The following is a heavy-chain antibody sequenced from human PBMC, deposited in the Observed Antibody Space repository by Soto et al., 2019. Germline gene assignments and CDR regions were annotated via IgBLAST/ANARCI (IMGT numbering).Heavy chain of an antibody. Sequence: SETLSLTCTVSGGSISSGGYYWSWIRQHPGKGLEWIGYIYYSGSTYYNPSLKSRVTISVDTSKNQFSLKLSSVTAADTAVYYCATALYGSGSYPYWGQGTLVTVSS. CDR2: IYYSGST. D-gene: IGHD3-10*01. J-gene: IGHJ4*02. CDR1: GGSISSGGYY. V-gene: IGHV4-31*03. CDR3: ATALYGSGSYPY.